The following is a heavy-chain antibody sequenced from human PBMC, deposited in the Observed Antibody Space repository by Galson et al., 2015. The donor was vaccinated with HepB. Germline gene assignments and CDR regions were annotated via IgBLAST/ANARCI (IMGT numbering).Heavy chain of an antibody. J-gene: IGHJ4*02. CDR3: GRGPDPPNYNTVLDY. Sequence: SLRLSCAASGFTFSDHCMEWVRQAPGKGLEWVGRIRDKRSSHTTEYAASVQGRLTISRDDSRNSLYLQMNSLNTEDTAVYYCGRGPDPPNYNTVLDYWGQGTLVTVSS. CDR1: GFTFSDHC. V-gene: IGHV3-72*01. CDR2: IRDKRSSHTT. D-gene: IGHD1-1*01.